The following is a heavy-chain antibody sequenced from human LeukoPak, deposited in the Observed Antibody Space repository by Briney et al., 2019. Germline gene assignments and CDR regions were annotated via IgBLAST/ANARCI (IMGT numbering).Heavy chain of an antibody. CDR2: ISSSSSYT. V-gene: IGHV3-11*06. CDR1: GFTFSDYY. J-gene: IGHJ5*02. D-gene: IGHD3-10*01. CDR3: ARDYGSGSYLENWFDP. Sequence: GGSLRLSCAASGFTFSDYYTSWIRQAPGKGLEWVSYISSSSSYTNYADSVKGRFTISRDNAKNSLYLQMNSLRAEDTAVYYCARDYGSGSYLENWFDPWGQGTLVTVSS.